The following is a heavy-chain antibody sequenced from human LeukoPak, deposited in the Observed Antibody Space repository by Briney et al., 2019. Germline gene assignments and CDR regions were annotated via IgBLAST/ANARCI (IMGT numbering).Heavy chain of an antibody. CDR3: ARGGVSIAARPFDY. V-gene: IGHV4-34*01. Sequence: SETLSLTCAVYGGSFSGYYWSWIRQPPGKGLEWIGEINHSGSTNYNPSLKSRVTISVDTSKNQFSLKLSSVTAADTAVYYCARGGVSIAARPFDYWGQGTLVTVSP. CDR2: INHSGST. CDR1: GGSFSGYY. J-gene: IGHJ4*02. D-gene: IGHD6-6*01.